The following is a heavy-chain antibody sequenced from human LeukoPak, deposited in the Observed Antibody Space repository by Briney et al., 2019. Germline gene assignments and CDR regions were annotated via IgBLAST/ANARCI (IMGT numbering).Heavy chain of an antibody. J-gene: IGHJ4*02. D-gene: IGHD4-23*01. CDR1: GVSITSTTYY. V-gene: IGHV4-39*01. CDR2: IYYSGST. CDR3: ASQDHEYGCNSEVAFDY. Sequence: SETLPLTCTVSGVSITSTTYYWGWNRPPPGKGLEWIRNIYYSGSTYYNPSLESRVTISVDTSKNQFSLKLSSVTAADTAVYDCASQDHEYGCNSEVAFDYWGQGTLVTVSS.